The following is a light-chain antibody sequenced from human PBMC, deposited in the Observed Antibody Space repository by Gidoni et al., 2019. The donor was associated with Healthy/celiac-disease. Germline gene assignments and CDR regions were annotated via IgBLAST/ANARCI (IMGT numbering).Light chain of an antibody. Sequence: EIVLTQSPATLSLSPGERATLSCRASQSVSSYLAWYQQKPGQAPRLLIYDASNRATGIPVRFSGSGSGTDFTLTISSLEPEDFAVYYCQQRSNWPRYTFXQXTRLEIK. CDR3: QQRSNWPRYT. J-gene: IGKJ2*01. CDR2: DAS. CDR1: QSVSSY. V-gene: IGKV3-11*01.